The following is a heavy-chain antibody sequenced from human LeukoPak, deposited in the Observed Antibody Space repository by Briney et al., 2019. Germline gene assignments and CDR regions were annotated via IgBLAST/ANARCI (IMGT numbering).Heavy chain of an antibody. D-gene: IGHD3-10*01. Sequence: PGGSLRLSCSASGFTFSSYAMHWVRQAPGKGLEYVSAISSNGGSTYYADSVKGRFTISRDNSKNTLYLQMSSLGAEDTAVYYCVKTVYGTMVRGVITSPFDYWGQGTLVTVSS. CDR3: VKTVYGTMVRGVITSPFDY. CDR1: GFTFSSYA. V-gene: IGHV3-64D*06. J-gene: IGHJ4*02. CDR2: ISSNGGST.